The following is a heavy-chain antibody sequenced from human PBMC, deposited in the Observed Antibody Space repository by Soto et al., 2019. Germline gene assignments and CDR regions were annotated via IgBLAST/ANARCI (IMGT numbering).Heavy chain of an antibody. CDR2: ISDSGGST. V-gene: IGHV3-23*01. CDR1: GFTFSSYA. CDR3: AKDPDTVTAYFDY. Sequence: GGSRRLSCAASGFTFSSYAMSWVRQAPGKGLEWVSAISDSGGSTYYADSVKGRFTISRDNSKNTLYLQMNSLRAEDTAVYYCAKDPDTVTAYFDYWGQGTLVTVSS. D-gene: IGHD4-4*01. J-gene: IGHJ4*02.